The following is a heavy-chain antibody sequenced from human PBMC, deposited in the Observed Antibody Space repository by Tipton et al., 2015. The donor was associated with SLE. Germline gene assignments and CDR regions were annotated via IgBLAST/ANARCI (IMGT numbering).Heavy chain of an antibody. D-gene: IGHD3-22*01. Sequence: LRLSCTVSGGSISSYYWSWIRQPPGKGLEWIGYIYYSGSTNYNPSLKSRVTISVDTSKNQFSLKLSSVTAADTAVYYCARGPHDSSGEWGQGTLVTVSS. CDR3: ARGPHDSSGE. V-gene: IGHV4-59*01. J-gene: IGHJ4*02. CDR2: IYYSGST. CDR1: GGSISSYY.